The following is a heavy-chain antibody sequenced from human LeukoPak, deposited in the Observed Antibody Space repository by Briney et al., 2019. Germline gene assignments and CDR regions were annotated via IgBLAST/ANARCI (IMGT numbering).Heavy chain of an antibody. CDR1: GFTFSSYG. V-gene: IGHV3-30*02. J-gene: IGHJ4*02. D-gene: IGHD1-26*01. Sequence: GGSLRLSCAASGFTFSSYGMHWVRQAPGKGLEWVAFIRYDGSNKYYADSVKGRFTISRDNSKNTLYLQMSSLRAEDTAVYYCAKDQWELTYFDYWGQGTLVTVSS. CDR2: IRYDGSNK. CDR3: AKDQWELTYFDY.